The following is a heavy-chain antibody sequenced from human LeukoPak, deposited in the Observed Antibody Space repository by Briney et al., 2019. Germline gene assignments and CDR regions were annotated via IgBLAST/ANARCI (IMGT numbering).Heavy chain of an antibody. CDR3: ARQSVAGTMADY. CDR1: GGSTSSYY. V-gene: IGHV4-59*08. D-gene: IGHD6-19*01. J-gene: IGHJ4*02. CDR2: IYYSGST. Sequence: SETLSLTCTVSGGSTSSYYWSWIRQPPGKGLDWIGYIYYSGSTNYNPSLKSRVTISVDTSKNQFSLKLSSVTAADTAVYYCARQSVAGTMADYWGQGTLVTVSS.